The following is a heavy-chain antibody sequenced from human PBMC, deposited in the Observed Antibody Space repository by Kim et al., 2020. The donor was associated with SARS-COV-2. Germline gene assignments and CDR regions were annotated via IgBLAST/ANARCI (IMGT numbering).Heavy chain of an antibody. D-gene: IGHD1-1*01. CDR1: GFTFSSYA. Sequence: GESLKISCAASGFTFSSYAMSWVRQAPGKGLEWVSAISGSGGSTYYADSVKGRFTISRDNSKNTLYLQMNSPRAEDTAVYYCAKDRTSYYYYYYGMDVWGQGTTVTVSS. CDR2: ISGSGGST. CDR3: AKDRTSYYYYYYGMDV. V-gene: IGHV3-23*01. J-gene: IGHJ6*02.